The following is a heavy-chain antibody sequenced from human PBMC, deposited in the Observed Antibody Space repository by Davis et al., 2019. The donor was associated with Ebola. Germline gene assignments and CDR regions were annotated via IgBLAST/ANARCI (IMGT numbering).Heavy chain of an antibody. CDR3: ARPQLLPRPGAFDI. CDR1: GYTFTGYY. CDR2: INPNSGGT. Sequence: AASVKVSCKASGYTFTGYYMHWVRQAPGQGLEWMGWINPNSGGTNYAQKFQGWVTMTRDTSISTAYMELSRLRSDDTAVYYCARPQLLPRPGAFDIWGQGTLVTVSS. V-gene: IGHV1-2*04. D-gene: IGHD2-21*01. J-gene: IGHJ3*02.